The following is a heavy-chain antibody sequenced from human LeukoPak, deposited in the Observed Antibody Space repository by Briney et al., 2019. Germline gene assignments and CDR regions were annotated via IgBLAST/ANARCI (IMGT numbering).Heavy chain of an antibody. Sequence: ASVKVSCKASGYTFTTYFLHWVRQAPGQGLEWMGMINTSAGSTNYAQNFQGRVTMTRDMSTSTVYMDLTSLRSEDTAVYYSAREAPGGYFDYWAQGTLVTVSS. J-gene: IGHJ4*02. CDR2: INTSAGST. CDR1: GYTFTTYF. V-gene: IGHV1-46*01. D-gene: IGHD3-16*01. CDR3: AREAPGGYFDY.